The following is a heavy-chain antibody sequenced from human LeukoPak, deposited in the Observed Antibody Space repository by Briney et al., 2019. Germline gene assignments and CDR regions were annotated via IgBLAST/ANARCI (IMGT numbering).Heavy chain of an antibody. CDR1: GFPFSGYG. J-gene: IGHJ4*02. V-gene: IGHV3-30*02. D-gene: IGHD5-12*01. CDR3: AKKGHENSGIFDY. CDR2: IRNDGSNK. Sequence: QTGGSLRLSSAASGFPFSGYGMNWVRQAPGKGLEWVAFIRNDGSNKYYVDSVKDRFTISRDNSKNTLYLQMDSLRAEDTAVYYCAKKGHENSGIFDYWGQGTLVTVSS.